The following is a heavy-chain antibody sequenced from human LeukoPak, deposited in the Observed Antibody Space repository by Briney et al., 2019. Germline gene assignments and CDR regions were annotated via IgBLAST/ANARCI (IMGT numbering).Heavy chain of an antibody. CDR2: IISSSGNI. CDR3: ANPYI. V-gene: IGHV3-21*01. D-gene: IGHD1-14*01. Sequence: PGRSLRLSCAASGFTFSSYSMNWVRQAPGKGLEWVSSIISSSGNIYYADSVKGRFTISRDNAKNSLYLQMNSLRAEDTAVCYCANPYIWGQGTMVTVSS. CDR1: GFTFSSYS. J-gene: IGHJ3*02.